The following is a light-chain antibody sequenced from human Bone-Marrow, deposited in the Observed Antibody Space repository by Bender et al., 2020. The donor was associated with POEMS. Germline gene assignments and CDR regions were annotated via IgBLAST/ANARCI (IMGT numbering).Light chain of an antibody. CDR2: MDS. J-gene: IGLJ2*01. V-gene: IGLV3-25*03. CDR1: NIGDKS. CDR3: QSTDSDGISVV. Sequence: SYVLTQPPSVSVAPGQTARLTCGGNNIGDKSVHWYQQKPGQAPLLVMYMDSKRPSGIPERFSGSSSGTTVTLTISGVQAEDEADYYCQSTDSDGISVVFGGGTKLTVL.